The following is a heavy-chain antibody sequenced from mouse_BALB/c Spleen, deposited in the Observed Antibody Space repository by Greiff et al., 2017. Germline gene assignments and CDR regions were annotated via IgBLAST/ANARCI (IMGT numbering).Heavy chain of an antibody. CDR1: GFTFSSYA. CDR2: ISSGGSYT. Sequence: EVKLVESGGGLVKPGGSLKLSCAASGFTFSSYAMSWVRQSPEKRLEWVAEISSGGSYTYYPDTVTGRFTISRDNAKNTLYLEMSSLRSEDTAMYYCARAGDLSTMITTAWFAYWGQGTLVTVSA. D-gene: IGHD2-4*01. V-gene: IGHV5-9-4*01. CDR3: ARAGDLSTMITTAWFAY. J-gene: IGHJ3*01.